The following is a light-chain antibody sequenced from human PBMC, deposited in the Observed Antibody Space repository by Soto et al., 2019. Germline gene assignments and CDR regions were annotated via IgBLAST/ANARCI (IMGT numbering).Light chain of an antibody. CDR2: VVN. CDR3: CSYTSSNTLVV. V-gene: IGLV2-14*01. J-gene: IGLJ2*01. CDR1: SSDVGAYNY. Sequence: QSALTQPASVSGSPGQSITISCTGTSSDVGAYNYVSWYQQHPGKAPKLMIYVVNNRPSGVSDRFSGSKSGNTASLTISGLQAEDEADYYCCSYTSSNTLVVFGGGTKLTVL.